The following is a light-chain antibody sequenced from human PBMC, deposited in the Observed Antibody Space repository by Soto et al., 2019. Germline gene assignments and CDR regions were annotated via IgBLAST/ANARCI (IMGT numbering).Light chain of an antibody. CDR2: GAS. CDR3: QQYHNWPPGLT. V-gene: IGKV3-15*01. J-gene: IGKJ4*01. Sequence: VMTQSPATLSVSPGERGTLSCTARQSVSGNLACYPQKPGQAPRLLSHGASTRATDIPARFSGRGSGTEFTLTITGLQSEDFAVYYCQQYHNWPPGLTFGGGTKVDIK. CDR1: QSVSGN.